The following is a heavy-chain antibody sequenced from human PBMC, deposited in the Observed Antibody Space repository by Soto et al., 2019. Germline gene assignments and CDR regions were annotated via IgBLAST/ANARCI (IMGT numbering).Heavy chain of an antibody. Sequence: GASVNVSCKASGYTFTSDGISWVRQAPGQGLEWMGWISAYNGNTNYAQRLQGRVTMTTDTSTSTAYMELRSLRSDDTAVYYCARGGYDYQSPYYFDYWGQGTLVTVSP. D-gene: IGHD5-12*01. CDR1: GYTFTSDG. CDR3: ARGGYDYQSPYYFDY. V-gene: IGHV1-18*01. J-gene: IGHJ4*02. CDR2: ISAYNGNT.